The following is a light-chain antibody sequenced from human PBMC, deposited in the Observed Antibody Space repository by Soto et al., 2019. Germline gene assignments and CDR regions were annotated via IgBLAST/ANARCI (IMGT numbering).Light chain of an antibody. CDR1: QSVSSY. CDR3: QQRSNWPPALT. Sequence: EIVLTQSPATLSLSPGERATLSCRASQSVSSYLAWYQQKPGQTPRLLIYDASNRATGIPARFSGSGSGTDFTLPISVLEPEDFAVYYCQQRSNWPPALTFGGGTKVEIK. V-gene: IGKV3-11*01. J-gene: IGKJ4*01. CDR2: DAS.